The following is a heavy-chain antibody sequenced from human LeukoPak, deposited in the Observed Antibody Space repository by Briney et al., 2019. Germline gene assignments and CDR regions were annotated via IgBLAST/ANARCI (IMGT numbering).Heavy chain of an antibody. J-gene: IGHJ4*02. CDR1: GGSINNHKW. CDR3: ARDGNSYYDY. D-gene: IGHD4-11*01. V-gene: IGHV4-4*02. Sequence: SGTLSLTCAVSGGSINNHKWWSWIRQSPGKGLEWLGEIFYTGSPNYNPSFKSRVTMSVDKSNNQFSLILTSVTVADTAVYYCARDGNSYYDYWGQGIMVTVTS. CDR2: IFYTGSP.